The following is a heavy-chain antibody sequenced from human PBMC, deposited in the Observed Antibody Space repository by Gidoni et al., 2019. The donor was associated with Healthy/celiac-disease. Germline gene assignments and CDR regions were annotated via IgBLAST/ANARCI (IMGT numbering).Heavy chain of an antibody. V-gene: IGHV1-8*01. D-gene: IGHD3-22*01. J-gene: IGHJ4*02. CDR2: MNPNSGNT. CDR1: GYTFTSYD. Sequence: QVQLVQSGAEVKKPGASVNVSCTASGYTFTSYDINWVRQATGQGLEWMGWMNPNSGNTGYAQKFQGRVTMTRNTSISTAYMELSSLRSEDTAVYYCARLEYYYDSSGSTSGYWGQGTLVTVSS. CDR3: ARLEYYYDSSGSTSGY.